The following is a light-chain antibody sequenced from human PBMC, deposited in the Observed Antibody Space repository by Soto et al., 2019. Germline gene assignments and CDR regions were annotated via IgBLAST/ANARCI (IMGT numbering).Light chain of an antibody. CDR1: ETVATN. CDR3: QQYFEWPPMT. CDR2: SAS. J-gene: IGKJ1*01. V-gene: IGKV3-15*01. Sequence: PGERATLSCWASETVATNLAWYQQKPGQAPRLLISSASTRAAGISDRFRGSGSGTEFTLTISSLRSEDSAIYYCQQYFEWPPMTFGQGTKVEI.